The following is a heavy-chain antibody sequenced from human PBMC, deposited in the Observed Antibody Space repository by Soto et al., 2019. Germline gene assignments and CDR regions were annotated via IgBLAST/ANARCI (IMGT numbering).Heavy chain of an antibody. CDR3: ARDRGSYALDY. D-gene: IGHD1-26*01. J-gene: IGHJ4*02. CDR2: IIPMLGIA. Sequence: ASVKVSCKASGGTFSSYTFSWVRQAPGQGLEWMGRIIPMLGIANYAQKFQGRVTITADKSTSTAYMELRSLRSDDTAVYYCARDRGSYALDYWGQGTLVTVSS. V-gene: IGHV1-69*04. CDR1: GGTFSSYT.